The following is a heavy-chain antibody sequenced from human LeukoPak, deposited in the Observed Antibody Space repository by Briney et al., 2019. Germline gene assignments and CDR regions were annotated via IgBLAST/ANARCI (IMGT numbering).Heavy chain of an antibody. Sequence: SETLSLTCTVSGGSISSYYWSWIRQPAGKGLEWIGRIYTSGSTNYNPSLKSRVTMSVDTSKNQFSLKPSSVTAADTAVYYCARDLGVVTTNDAFDIWGQGTMVTVSS. V-gene: IGHV4-4*07. CDR1: GGSISSYY. CDR3: ARDLGVVTTNDAFDI. CDR2: IYTSGST. D-gene: IGHD3-3*01. J-gene: IGHJ3*02.